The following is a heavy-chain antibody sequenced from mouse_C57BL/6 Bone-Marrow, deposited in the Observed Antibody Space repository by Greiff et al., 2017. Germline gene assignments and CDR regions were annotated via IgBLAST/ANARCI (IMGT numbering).Heavy chain of an antibody. D-gene: IGHD2-3*01. CDR2: IDPSDSYT. CDR3: ARGGYLAWFAY. CDR1: GFTFTSYW. J-gene: IGHJ3*01. V-gene: IGHV1-69*01. Sequence: QVQLQQPGAELVMPGASVKLSCKASGFTFTSYWMHLVKQRPGQGLEWIGEIDPSDSYTNYNQKFKGKSTLTVDKSSSTAYMQLSSLTSEDSAVYYCARGGYLAWFAYWGQGTLVTVSA.